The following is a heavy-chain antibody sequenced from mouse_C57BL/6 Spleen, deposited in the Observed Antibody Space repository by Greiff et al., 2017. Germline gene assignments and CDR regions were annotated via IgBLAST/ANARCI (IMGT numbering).Heavy chain of an antibody. V-gene: IGHV1-54*01. CDR3: ARPKLGGSYFDY. D-gene: IGHD4-1*01. Sequence: QVQLKESGAELVRPGTSVKVSCKASGYAFTNYLIEWVKQRPGQGLEWIGVINPGSGGTNYNEKFKGKATLTADKSSSTAYMQLSSLTSEDSAVYFCARPKLGGSYFDYWGQGTTLTVSS. J-gene: IGHJ2*01. CDR1: GYAFTNYL. CDR2: INPGSGGT.